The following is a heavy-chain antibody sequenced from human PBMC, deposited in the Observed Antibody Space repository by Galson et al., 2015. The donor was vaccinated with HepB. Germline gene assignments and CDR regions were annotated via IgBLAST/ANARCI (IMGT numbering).Heavy chain of an antibody. Sequence: SLRLSCAASGFTFSSYAMSWVRQAPGKGLEWVSAISGSGGGTYYADSVKGRFTISRDNSKNTLYLQMNSLRAEDTAVYYCAKDGESPRMTTVTTYPILYYFDYWGQGTLVTVSS. D-gene: IGHD4-17*01. V-gene: IGHV3-23*01. CDR3: AKDGESPRMTTVTTYPILYYFDY. CDR1: GFTFSSYA. CDR2: ISGSGGGT. J-gene: IGHJ4*02.